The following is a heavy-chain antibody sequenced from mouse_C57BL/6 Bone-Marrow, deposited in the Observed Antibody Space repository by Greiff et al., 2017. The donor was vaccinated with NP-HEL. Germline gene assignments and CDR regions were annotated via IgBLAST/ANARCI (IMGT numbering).Heavy chain of an antibody. D-gene: IGHD2-4*01. Sequence: EVQLVESGGALVPPFLSLPLSFSASGFTFSSYGMSLVRHTPYKRLEWVSTISSGVSYPYYPDSVKGRFTISRDNAKNTLYLQMSSLKSEDTAMYYCASPYDYDVAWFAYWGQGTLVTVSA. J-gene: IGHJ3*01. CDR3: ASPYDYDVAWFAY. CDR2: ISSGVSYP. CDR1: GFTFSSYG. V-gene: IGHV5-6*01.